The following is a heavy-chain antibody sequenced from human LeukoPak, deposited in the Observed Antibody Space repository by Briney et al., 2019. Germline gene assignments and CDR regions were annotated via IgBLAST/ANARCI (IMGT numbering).Heavy chain of an antibody. CDR1: GGSISSYY. Sequence: PSETLSLTCTVSGGSISSYYWSWIRQPPGKGLEWIGYIYYSGSTNYNPSLKSRVTISVDTSKNQFSLKLSSVTAADTAVYHCARGKDTALRYYFDYWGQGTLVTVSS. CDR3: ARGKDTALRYYFDY. V-gene: IGHV4-59*01. D-gene: IGHD5-18*01. J-gene: IGHJ4*02. CDR2: IYYSGST.